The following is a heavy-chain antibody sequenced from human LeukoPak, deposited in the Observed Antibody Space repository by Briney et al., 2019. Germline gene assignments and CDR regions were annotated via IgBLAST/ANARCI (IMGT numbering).Heavy chain of an antibody. V-gene: IGHV3-48*03. J-gene: IGHJ4*02. CDR2: ISSSGSTI. CDR1: GFTFSSYE. Sequence: PGGSLRLSCAASGFTFSSYEMNWVRQAPGKGLEWVSYISSSGSTIYYADSVKGRFTISRDNARNSLYLQMNSLRAEDTAVYYCARVFYCSTTSCHFNDYWGQGTLVTASS. D-gene: IGHD2-2*01. CDR3: ARVFYCSTTSCHFNDY.